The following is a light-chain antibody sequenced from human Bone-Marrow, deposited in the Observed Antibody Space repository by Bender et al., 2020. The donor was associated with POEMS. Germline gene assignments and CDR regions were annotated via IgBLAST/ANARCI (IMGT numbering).Light chain of an antibody. CDR1: NIGSET. CDR2: DES. CDR3: QVWGSSGDPL. J-gene: IGLJ2*01. V-gene: IGLV3-21*02. Sequence: SYVLTQPPSVSVAPGQTARITCGGNNIGSETVHWYQQRPGQAPVLVVYDESDRPSGIPERISGSNSGNTATLTISRVEAGDEADYFCQVWGSSGDPLFGGGTKLTVL.